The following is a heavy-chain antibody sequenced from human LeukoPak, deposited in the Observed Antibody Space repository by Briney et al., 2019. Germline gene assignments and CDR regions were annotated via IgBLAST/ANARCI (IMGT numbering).Heavy chain of an antibody. D-gene: IGHD3-9*01. J-gene: IGHJ3*02. V-gene: IGHV1-18*01. CDR1: GYTFTSYG. CDR3: ARSRDDILTGSTDAFDI. CDR2: ISAYNGNT. Sequence: ASVKVSCKASGYTFTSYGISWVRQAPGQGLEWMGGISAYNGNTNYAQKLQGRVTMTTDTSTSTAYMELRSLRSDDTAVYYCARSRDDILTGSTDAFDIWGQGTMVTVSS.